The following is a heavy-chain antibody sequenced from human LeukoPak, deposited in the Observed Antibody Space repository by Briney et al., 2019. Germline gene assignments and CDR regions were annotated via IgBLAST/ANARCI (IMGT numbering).Heavy chain of an antibody. CDR2: ISGVYDNI. Sequence: PGGSLRLSCAASGFTFSEYYMTWIRQAPGKGLEWVSYISGVYDNIFYGNSVKGRFTISRDNAKKSVYLQMNSLRAEDTAVYYCVRGGAHGMDVWGQGTTVTVSS. V-gene: IGHV3-11*01. D-gene: IGHD1-26*01. CDR1: GFTFSEYY. CDR3: VRGGAHGMDV. J-gene: IGHJ6*02.